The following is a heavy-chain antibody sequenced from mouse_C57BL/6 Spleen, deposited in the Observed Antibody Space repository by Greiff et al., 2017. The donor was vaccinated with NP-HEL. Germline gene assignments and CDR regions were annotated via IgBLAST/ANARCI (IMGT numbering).Heavy chain of an antibody. Sequence: EVKLVESGEGLVKPGGSLKLSCAASGFTFSSSAMSLVRQTPETRLAWVAYISSGGDYIYYADTVTGRFTISRDNARNTLYLQMSSLKSEDTAMYYCTRDRRYFDVWGTGTTVTVSS. J-gene: IGHJ1*03. CDR2: ISSGGDYI. CDR3: TRDRRYFDV. CDR1: GFTFSSSA. V-gene: IGHV5-9-1*02.